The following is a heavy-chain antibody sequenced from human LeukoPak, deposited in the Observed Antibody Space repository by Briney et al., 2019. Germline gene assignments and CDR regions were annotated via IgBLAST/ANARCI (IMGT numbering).Heavy chain of an antibody. V-gene: IGHV1-8*01. CDR1: GYTFTSYD. D-gene: IGHD4-17*01. J-gene: IGHJ6*03. Sequence: ASVKVSCKASGYTFTSYDINWVRQAPGQGLEWMGWMNPNSGNTGYAQKFQGRVTMTRNTSISTAYMELSSLRSEDTAVYYCARYRPYGLDYYYMDVWGKGTTVTVSS. CDR3: ARYRPYGLDYYYMDV. CDR2: MNPNSGNT.